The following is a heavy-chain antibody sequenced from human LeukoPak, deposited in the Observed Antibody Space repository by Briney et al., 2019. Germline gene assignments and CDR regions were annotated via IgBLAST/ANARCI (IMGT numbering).Heavy chain of an antibody. V-gene: IGHV4-61*01. CDR3: ARKGHYDFWSGYYNYYYGMDV. Sequence: SETLSLTCTVSGGSVSSGSYYWSWIRQPPGKGLEWIGYIYYSGSTNYNPSLKSRVTISVDTSKNQFSLKLSSVTAADTAVYYCARKGHYDFWSGYYNYYYGMDVWGQGTTVTVSS. J-gene: IGHJ6*02. CDR2: IYYSGST. D-gene: IGHD3-3*01. CDR1: GGSVSSGSYY.